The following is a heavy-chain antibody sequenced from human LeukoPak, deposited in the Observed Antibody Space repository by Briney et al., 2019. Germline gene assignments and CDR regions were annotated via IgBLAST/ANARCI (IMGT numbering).Heavy chain of an antibody. Sequence: ASVKVSCKASGYTFTGYYMHWVRQAPGQGLEWVGWINPNSGGTNYAQKFQGRVTMTRDTSISTAYMELSRLRSDDTAVYYCAREDGIAVAGRWGAFDYWGQGTLVTVSS. V-gene: IGHV1-2*02. J-gene: IGHJ4*02. CDR2: INPNSGGT. D-gene: IGHD6-19*01. CDR1: GYTFTGYY. CDR3: AREDGIAVAGRWGAFDY.